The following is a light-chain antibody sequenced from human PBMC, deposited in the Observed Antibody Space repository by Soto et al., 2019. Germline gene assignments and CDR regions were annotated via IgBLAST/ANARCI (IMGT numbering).Light chain of an antibody. CDR1: QSVSSSY. CDR2: GAS. J-gene: IGKJ1*01. V-gene: IGKV3-20*01. Sequence: PGERATLSCRASQSVSSSYLAWYQQKPGQAPRLLIYGASSRATGIPDRFSGSGSGTDFTLTISRLEPEDFAVYYCQQYGSSTETFGQGTKVDIK. CDR3: QQYGSSTET.